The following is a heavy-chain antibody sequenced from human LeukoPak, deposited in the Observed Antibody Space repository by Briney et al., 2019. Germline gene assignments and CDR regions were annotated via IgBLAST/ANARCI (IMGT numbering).Heavy chain of an antibody. CDR2: IYYSGST. D-gene: IGHD3-9*01. V-gene: IGHV4-39*07. J-gene: IGHJ4*02. Sequence: MSSETLSLTCTVSGGSISSSSYYWGWIRQPPGKGLEWIGSIYYSGSTYYNPSLKSRVTISVDASKYQFSLTVSFVTAADTAIYYCARVIPYNRTRAGYWGQGTLVSVSS. CDR1: GGSISSSSYY. CDR3: ARVIPYNRTRAGY.